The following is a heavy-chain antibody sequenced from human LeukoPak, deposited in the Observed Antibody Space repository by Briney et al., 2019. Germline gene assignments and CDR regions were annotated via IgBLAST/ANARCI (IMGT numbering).Heavy chain of an antibody. V-gene: IGHV3-53*01. CDR1: GFTVSSNY. D-gene: IGHD5-18*01. CDR2: IYSGGST. J-gene: IGHJ4*02. CDR3: ARVGYSYVFFDY. Sequence: GGSLRLSCAASGFTVSSNYMSCVRQAPGKGLEWVSVIYSGGSTYYADSVKGRFTISRDNSKNTLYLQMNSLRAEDTAVYYCARVGYSYVFFDYWGQGTLVTVSS.